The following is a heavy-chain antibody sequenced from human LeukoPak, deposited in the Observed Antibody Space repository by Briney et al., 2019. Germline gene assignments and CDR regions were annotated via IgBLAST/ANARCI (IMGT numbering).Heavy chain of an antibody. V-gene: IGHV3-7*05. D-gene: IGHD3-16*01. J-gene: IGHJ4*02. CDR1: GFTFSGSA. Sequence: GGSLRLSCAASGFTFSGSAMHWVRQAPGKGLEWVANIKLDGTEKYYVDSVKGRFTISRDNAKNSLYLQMNSLRAEDTAVYYCASDRFYFGVWGQGTLVTVSS. CDR3: ASDRFYFGV. CDR2: IKLDGTEK.